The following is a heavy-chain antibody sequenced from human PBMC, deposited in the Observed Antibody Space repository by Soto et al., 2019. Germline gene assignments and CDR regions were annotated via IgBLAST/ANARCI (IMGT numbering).Heavy chain of an antibody. CDR1: GFTFSNAW. CDR2: IKSKTDGGTT. J-gene: IGHJ6*02. D-gene: IGHD2-15*01. V-gene: IGHV3-15*01. Sequence: GGSLRLSCAASGFTFSNAWMSWVRQAPGKGLEWVGRIKSKTDGGTTDYAAPVKGRFTISRDDSKNTLYLQMNSLKTEDTAVYYCTTDARYCSGGSCYSDSSMDVWGQGTTVTVSS. CDR3: TTDARYCSGGSCYSDSSMDV.